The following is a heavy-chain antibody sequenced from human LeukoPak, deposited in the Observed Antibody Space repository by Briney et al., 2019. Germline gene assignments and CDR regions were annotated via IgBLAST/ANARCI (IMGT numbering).Heavy chain of an antibody. V-gene: IGHV3-64*02. CDR1: GFTFSSYA. CDR2: ISSNGGST. J-gene: IGHJ6*04. D-gene: IGHD7-27*01. Sequence: GGSLRLSCAASGFTFSSYAMHWVRQAPGKGLEYVSAISSNGGSTYYADSVKGRFTISRDNSKNTLYLQMGSLRAEDMAVYYCARGRSTWGRPPDYYYGMDVWGKGTTVTVSS. CDR3: ARGRSTWGRPPDYYYGMDV.